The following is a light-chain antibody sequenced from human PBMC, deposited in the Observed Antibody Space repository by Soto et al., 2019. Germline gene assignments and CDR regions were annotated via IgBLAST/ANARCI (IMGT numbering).Light chain of an antibody. CDR2: HVR. J-gene: IGLJ3*02. V-gene: IGLV2-14*03. CDR1: SSGVGAYSY. Sequence: QSVLTQPASVSGSPGQSITISCTGTSSGVGAYSYVSWYQQHPGKAPKLIVYHVRNRPSGVSNRFSGSKSGNTASLVISGLQAEDEADYYCSSLTTSSTWVFGGGTKVTVL. CDR3: SSLTTSSTWV.